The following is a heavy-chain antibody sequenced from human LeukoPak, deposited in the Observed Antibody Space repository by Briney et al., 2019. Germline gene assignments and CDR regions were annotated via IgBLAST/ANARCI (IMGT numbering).Heavy chain of an antibody. D-gene: IGHD6-19*01. CDR3: ARSASGSGWTYGMDV. Sequence: GGSLRLSCAASGFTFSSYWMSWVRQAPGKGLEWVSYISSSSSTIYYADSVKGRFTISRDNAKNSLYLQMNSLRAEDTAVYYCARSASGSGWTYGMDVWGQGTTVTVSS. J-gene: IGHJ6*02. CDR1: GFTFSSYW. CDR2: ISSSSSTI. V-gene: IGHV3-48*04.